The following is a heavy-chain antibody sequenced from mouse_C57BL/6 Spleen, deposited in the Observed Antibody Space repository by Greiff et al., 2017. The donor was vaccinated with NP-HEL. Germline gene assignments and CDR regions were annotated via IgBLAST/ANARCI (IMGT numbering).Heavy chain of an antibody. D-gene: IGHD2-2*01. Sequence: QVQLQESGAELVRPGASVTLSCKASGYTFTDYEMHWVKQTPVHGLEWIGAIDPETGGTAYNQKFKGKAILTADKSSSTAYMELRSLTSEDSAVYYCTRLGVTTARDYWGQGTSVTVSS. CDR3: TRLGVTTARDY. CDR1: GYTFTDYE. V-gene: IGHV1-15*01. CDR2: IDPETGGT. J-gene: IGHJ4*01.